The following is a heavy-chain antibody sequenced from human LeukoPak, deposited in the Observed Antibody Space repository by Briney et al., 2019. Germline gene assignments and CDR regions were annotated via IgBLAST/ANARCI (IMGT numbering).Heavy chain of an antibody. V-gene: IGHV3-53*01. CDR3: ASSSWYSEYFQH. CDR2: IYSGGST. J-gene: IGHJ1*01. CDR1: GFTVSSNY. D-gene: IGHD6-13*01. Sequence: GGSLSLSCAASGFTVSSNYMSWVRQAPGKGLEWVSVIYSGGSTYYADSVKGRFTISRDNSKNTLYLQMNSLRAEDTAVYYCASSSWYSEYFQHWGQGTLVTVS.